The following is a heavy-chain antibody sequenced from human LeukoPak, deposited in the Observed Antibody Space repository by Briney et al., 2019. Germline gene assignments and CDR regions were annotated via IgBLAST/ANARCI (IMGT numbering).Heavy chain of an antibody. J-gene: IGHJ4*02. CDR2: ISAYNGNT. D-gene: IGHD5-18*01. V-gene: IGHV1-18*01. CDR1: GYTSTSYG. Sequence: GASVKVSCKASGYTSTSYGISWVRQAPGQGLEWMGWISAYNGNTDYAQKLQGRVAMTTDTSTSTAYMELRSLRSDDTAVYYCARSWGGGYSYPWGQGTLVTVSS. CDR3: ARSWGGGYSYP.